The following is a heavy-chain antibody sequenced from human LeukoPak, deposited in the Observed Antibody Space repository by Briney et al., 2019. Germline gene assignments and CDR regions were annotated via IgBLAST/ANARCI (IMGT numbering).Heavy chain of an antibody. V-gene: IGHV4-34*01. CDR3: ARGILTGYSNNWFDP. Sequence: SETLSLTCAVYGGSFSGYYWSWIRQPPGKGLEWIGEINHSGSTNYNPSLKSRVTISVDTSKNQFSLKLSSVTAADTAVYYCARGILTGYSNNWFDPWGQGTLVTVSS. D-gene: IGHD3-9*01. J-gene: IGHJ5*02. CDR1: GGSFSGYY. CDR2: INHSGST.